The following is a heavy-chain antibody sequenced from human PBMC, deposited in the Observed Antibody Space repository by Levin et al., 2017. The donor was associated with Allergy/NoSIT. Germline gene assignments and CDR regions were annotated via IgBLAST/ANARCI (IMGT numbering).Heavy chain of an antibody. D-gene: IGHD3-22*01. CDR1: GFTLSRFW. CDR2: INEDGSEK. CDR3: ARDPYDIRGYGGYGAFDI. V-gene: IGHV3-7*01. J-gene: IGHJ3*02. Sequence: PGGSLRLSCAASGFTLSRFWTTCVRQAPGKGLEWVTNINEDGSEKQYVASVKGRFTISRDYANNSVYLQMSSLRDDDTAIYYCARDPYDIRGYGGYGAFDIWGQGTMVTVSS.